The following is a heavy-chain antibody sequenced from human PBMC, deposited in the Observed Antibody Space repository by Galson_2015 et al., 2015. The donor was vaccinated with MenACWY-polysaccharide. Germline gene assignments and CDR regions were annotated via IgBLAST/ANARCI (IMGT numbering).Heavy chain of an antibody. D-gene: IGHD2-2*01. V-gene: IGHV3-7*03. CDR3: ARARSPYCSSLSCRLYYFDY. CDR2: IKEDGSER. CDR1: GFTFSSYW. Sequence: SLRLSCAASGFTFSSYWVTWVRQAPGKGLEWVANIKEDGSERYYVESVEGRFTISRDNAKNSLYLQMNSLRAEDSAVYYCARARSPYCSSLSCRLYYFDYWGQGTLVTVSS. J-gene: IGHJ4*02.